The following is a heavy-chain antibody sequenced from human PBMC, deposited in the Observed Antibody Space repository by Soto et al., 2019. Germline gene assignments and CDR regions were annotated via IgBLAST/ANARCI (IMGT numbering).Heavy chain of an antibody. J-gene: IGHJ5*02. V-gene: IGHV1-46*01. CDR3: ARGYIPPGYSYFGGGWFDP. Sequence: ASVKVSCKASGYTFTSYYMHWVRQAPGQGLEWMGIINPSGGSTSYAQKFQGRVTMTRDTSTSTVYMELSSLRSEDTAVYYWARGYIPPGYSYFGGGWFDPWGQGTLVTVSS. CDR2: INPSGGST. D-gene: IGHD5-18*01. CDR1: GYTFTSYY.